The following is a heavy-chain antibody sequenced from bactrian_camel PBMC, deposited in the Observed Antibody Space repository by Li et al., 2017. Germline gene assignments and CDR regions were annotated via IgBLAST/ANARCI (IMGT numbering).Heavy chain of an antibody. CDR1: GFTFSSSA. V-gene: IGHV3S40*01. CDR3: ARVRGVVAVSFVDY. D-gene: IGHD6*01. CDR2: IQIDVDGRTT. J-gene: IGHJ4*01. Sequence: VQLVESGGGLVQPGESLRLPCQASGFTFSSSAMSWVRRAPGKGLEWVSTIQIDVDGRTTLYADSVKGRFTISRDNAKTPAYLQMNSLKPEGTALYYCARVRGVVAVSFVDYWGQGTQVTVS.